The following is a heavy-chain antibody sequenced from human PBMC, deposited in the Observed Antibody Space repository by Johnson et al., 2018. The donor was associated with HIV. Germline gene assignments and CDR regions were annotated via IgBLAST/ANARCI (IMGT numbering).Heavy chain of an antibody. CDR1: GFTFSSYA. Sequence: QVQLVESGGGVVQPGRSLRLSCAASGFTFSSYAMHWVRQAPGKGLEWVAVISYDGSEKYFADSVKGRFTISRDSSKNTLYLQMNSLRAEDTAVYYCAKGRGYDYDALDFWGQGTMVTVSS. CDR3: AKGRGYDYDALDF. CDR2: ISYDGSEK. J-gene: IGHJ3*01. V-gene: IGHV3-30*04. D-gene: IGHD5-12*01.